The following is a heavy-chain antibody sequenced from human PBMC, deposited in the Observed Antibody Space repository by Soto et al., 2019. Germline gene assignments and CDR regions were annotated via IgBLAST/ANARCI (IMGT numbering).Heavy chain of an antibody. CDR2: ISNSGTTI. J-gene: IGHJ4*02. V-gene: IGHV3-11*01. Sequence: GGSLRLSCAASGFTFSDYYMTWIRQAPGKGLEWVSYISNSGTTIYYADSVKGRFTLSRDNAKSSLYLQMNSLRAGDTAVYYCARPGGGYSIDYWGQGTLVTVSS. CDR1: GFTFSDYY. D-gene: IGHD5-12*01. CDR3: ARPGGGYSIDY.